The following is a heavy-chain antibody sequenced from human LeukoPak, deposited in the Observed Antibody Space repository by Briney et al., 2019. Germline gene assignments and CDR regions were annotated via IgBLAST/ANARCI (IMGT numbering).Heavy chain of an antibody. CDR1: GGSFNGYY. D-gene: IGHD6-19*01. CDR2: INHSGST. Sequence: PSETLSLTCAVYGGSFNGYYWSWIRQPPGKGLEWIGEINHSGSTNYNPSLKSRVTISVDTSKNQFSLKLSSVTAADTAVYYCARDDRIAVAGQDYWGQGTLVTVSS. J-gene: IGHJ4*02. CDR3: ARDDRIAVAGQDY. V-gene: IGHV4-34*01.